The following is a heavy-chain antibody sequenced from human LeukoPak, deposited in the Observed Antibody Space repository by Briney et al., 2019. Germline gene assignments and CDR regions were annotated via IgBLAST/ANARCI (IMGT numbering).Heavy chain of an antibody. J-gene: IGHJ3*02. D-gene: IGHD6-19*01. Sequence: PSETLSLTCTVSGGSISSYYWSWIRQPPGKGLEWIGNIYTSGNTNYNPSLKSRVAISVGTSKNQFSLKLNSVTAADTAVYYCARPYSSGWSGAFDIWGQGTMVTVSS. CDR3: ARPYSSGWSGAFDI. CDR1: GGSISSYY. CDR2: IYTSGNT. V-gene: IGHV4-4*09.